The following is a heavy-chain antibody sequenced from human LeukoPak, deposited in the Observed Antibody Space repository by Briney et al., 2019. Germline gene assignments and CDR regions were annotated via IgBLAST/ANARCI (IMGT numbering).Heavy chain of an antibody. V-gene: IGHV3-48*04. Sequence: GGSLRLSCAASGFTFSSYSMNWVRQAPGKGLEWVSYISSSSSTIYYADSVKGRFTISRDNAKNSLYLEINSLRVDDTAVYYCVGQLLRAVWGKGTTVTVSS. CDR1: GFTFSSYS. J-gene: IGHJ6*04. CDR3: VGQLLRAV. CDR2: ISSSSSTI. D-gene: IGHD2-2*01.